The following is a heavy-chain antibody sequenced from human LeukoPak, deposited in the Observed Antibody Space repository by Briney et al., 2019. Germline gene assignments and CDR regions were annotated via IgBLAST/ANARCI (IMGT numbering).Heavy chain of an antibody. CDR3: ARRAGAYSHPYDY. Sequence: GGSLRLSCTVSGFTVSSNSMSWVRQAPGKGLEWVSFIYSGTAHYSDSVKGRFTISRDNSKNTLYLQMNSLRAEDTAVYYCARRAGAYSHPYDYWGQGTLVTVSS. CDR1: GFTVSSNS. V-gene: IGHV3-53*01. CDR2: IYSGTA. D-gene: IGHD4/OR15-4a*01. J-gene: IGHJ4*02.